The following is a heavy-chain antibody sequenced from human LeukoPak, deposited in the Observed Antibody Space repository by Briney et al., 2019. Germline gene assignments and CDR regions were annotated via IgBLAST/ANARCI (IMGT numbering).Heavy chain of an antibody. CDR1: GFIFDDYA. J-gene: IGHJ4*02. CDR3: AKDLRYSGSYLFDC. V-gene: IGHV3-9*01. D-gene: IGHD1-26*01. Sequence: QTGGSLRLSCAASGFIFDDYAMHWVRHAPGKGLEWVSGIGWNSASIDYADSVKGRFTISRDNAKNSLYLQMNSLRDEDTALYYCAKDLRYSGSYLFDCWGQGTLVTVSS. CDR2: IGWNSASI.